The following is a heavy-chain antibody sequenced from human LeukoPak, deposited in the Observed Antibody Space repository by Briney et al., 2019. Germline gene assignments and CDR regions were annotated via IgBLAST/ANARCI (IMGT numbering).Heavy chain of an antibody. V-gene: IGHV1-2*02. CDR1: GYTFTSYG. J-gene: IGHJ4*02. CDR3: ARDHSSGWYAVDYFDY. D-gene: IGHD6-19*01. Sequence: ASVKVSCKASGYTFTSYGISWVRQAPGQGLEWMGWINPNSGGTNYAQKFQGRVTMTRDTSISTAYMELSRLRSDDTAVYYCARDHSSGWYAVDYFDYWGQGTLVTVSS. CDR2: INPNSGGT.